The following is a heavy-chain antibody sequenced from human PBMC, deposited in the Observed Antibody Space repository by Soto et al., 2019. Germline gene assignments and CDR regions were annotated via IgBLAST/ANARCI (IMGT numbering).Heavy chain of an antibody. CDR2: FYHTGIT. CDR1: GGSISSENW. D-gene: IGHD3-16*01. CDR3: ARDLGEYSYAHDY. V-gene: IGHV4-4*02. Sequence: LQESGPGLVEPSETLSLTCAVSGGSISSENWWSWVRQAPGEGLEWIGEFYHTGITNYNPSCASRGTISFDESKNQFSLTFTAVTAADTDVYYCARDLGEYSYAHDYWGQGLLVTVSS. J-gene: IGHJ4*02.